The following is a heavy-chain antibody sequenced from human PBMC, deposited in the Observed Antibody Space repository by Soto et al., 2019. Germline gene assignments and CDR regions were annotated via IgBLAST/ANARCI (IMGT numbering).Heavy chain of an antibody. Sequence: GLEWMGWISAYNGNTNYAQKLQGRVTMTTDTSTSTAYMELRSLRPDDTAVYYCARVPSSYDFCSGYYRVLDNSGQG. CDR2: ISAYNGNT. J-gene: IGHJ4*02. CDR3: ARVPSSYDFCSGYYRVLDN. V-gene: IGHV1-18*01. D-gene: IGHD3-3*01.